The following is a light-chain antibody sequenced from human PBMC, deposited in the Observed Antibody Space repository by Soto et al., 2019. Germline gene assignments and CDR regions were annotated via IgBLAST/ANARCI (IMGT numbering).Light chain of an antibody. CDR1: TSDVGGYNY. CDR3: LSKTSTISYV. J-gene: IGLJ1*01. CDR2: EVS. Sequence: QSALTQPASVSGSPGQSIAISCTGTTSDVGGYNYVSWYQQHPGKVPKLLIHEVSNRHSGVSNRFSGSKSGNTASLTISGLQAEDEADYYCLSKTSTISYVFGTGTKVTVL. V-gene: IGLV2-14*01.